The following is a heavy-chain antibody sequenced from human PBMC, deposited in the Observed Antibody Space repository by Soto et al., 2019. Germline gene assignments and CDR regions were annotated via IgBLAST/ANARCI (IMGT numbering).Heavy chain of an antibody. Sequence: PSETLSLTCTVSGGSISSYYWSWIRQPPGKGLEWIGYIYYSGSTNYNPSPKSRVTISVDTSKNQFSLKLSSVTAADTAVYYCARVLADSSGLYYYYYGMDVWGQGTTVTVSS. D-gene: IGHD6-19*01. J-gene: IGHJ6*02. V-gene: IGHV4-59*01. CDR1: GGSISSYY. CDR3: ARVLADSSGLYYYYYGMDV. CDR2: IYYSGST.